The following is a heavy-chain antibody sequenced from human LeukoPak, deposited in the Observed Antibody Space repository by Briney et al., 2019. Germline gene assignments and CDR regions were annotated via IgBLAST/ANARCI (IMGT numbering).Heavy chain of an antibody. J-gene: IGHJ4*02. D-gene: IGHD5-18*01. CDR3: ARDQGEGYGYSFDY. Sequence: PGGSLRLSCAASGFSFSSYGMHWVRQAPGKGLEWVSYISSGGSPLYYADSVKGRFTISRDNAKNSLYLQMNSLRAEDTAVYYCARDQGEGYGYSFDYWGQGTLVTVSS. CDR2: ISSGGSPL. CDR1: GFSFSSYG. V-gene: IGHV3-48*04.